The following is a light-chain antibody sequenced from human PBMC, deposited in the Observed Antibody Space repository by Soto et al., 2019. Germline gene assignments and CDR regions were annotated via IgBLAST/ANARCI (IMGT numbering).Light chain of an antibody. CDR3: QQANAFPST. V-gene: IGKV1D-12*01. J-gene: IGKJ2*01. Sequence: DIQMTQSPSSVSASLGDRVTITCRASQDINNWLAWYQQKPGRAPKLLIYAASSLQTGVPSRFSGSQSGTDFSLPITNLQPEDFATYYCQQANAFPSTFGQGTKLEIK. CDR1: QDINNW. CDR2: AAS.